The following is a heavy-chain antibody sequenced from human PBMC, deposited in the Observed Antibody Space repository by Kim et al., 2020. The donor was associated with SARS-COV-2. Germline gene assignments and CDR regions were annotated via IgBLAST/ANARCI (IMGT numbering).Heavy chain of an antibody. CDR3: ARATDRSGYYP. D-gene: IGHD3-22*01. V-gene: IGHV4-31*03. CDR2: IYYTGST. Sequence: SETLSLTCTVSGGSISSGGYYWSWIRQHPGKGLEWIGYIYYTGSTYYNPSLKSRVTISVDTSKNQFSLKLSSVTAADTAVYYCARATDRSGYYPWGQGTLVTVSS. CDR1: GGSISSGGYY. J-gene: IGHJ5*02.